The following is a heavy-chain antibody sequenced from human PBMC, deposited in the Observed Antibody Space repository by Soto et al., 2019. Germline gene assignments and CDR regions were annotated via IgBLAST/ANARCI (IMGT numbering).Heavy chain of an antibody. J-gene: IGHJ4*02. CDR1: GFTFSSSW. CDR3: GGITMIVVVVLGGLFPCKTAHNNYTTTDIY. CDR2: IKCDGSEK. V-gene: IGHV3-7*03. D-gene: IGHD3-22*01. Sequence: GGSLRLSCAASGFTFSSSWRHWVYQAPEKGQEWVADIKCDGSEKYYVDSVKGRLTISRDNAKNSLYLQVNSLRAEDMTVYYGGGITMIVVVVLGGLFPCKTAHNNYTTTDIYWGQGTLVTVSS.